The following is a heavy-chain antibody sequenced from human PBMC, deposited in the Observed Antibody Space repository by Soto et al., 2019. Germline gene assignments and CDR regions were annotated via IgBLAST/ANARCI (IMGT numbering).Heavy chain of an antibody. CDR3: ARDKQERLFYYYYGLDV. V-gene: IGHV1-18*04. Sequence: QVQLVQSGPEMKWPGASVKVSCQASGYTFTSHNISWVRQAPGQGLEWMGWISPYSGNTDYAQNLQVRVTITTDTLTSTAYIELRSLRSDDAAVYYCARDKQERLFYYYYGLDVWGQGTTVTVSS. D-gene: IGHD1-1*01. CDR2: ISPYSGNT. CDR1: GYTFTSHN. J-gene: IGHJ6*02.